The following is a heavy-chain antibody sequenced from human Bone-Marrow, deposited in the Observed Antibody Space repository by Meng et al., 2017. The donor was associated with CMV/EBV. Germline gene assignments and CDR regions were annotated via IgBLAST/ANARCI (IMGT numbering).Heavy chain of an antibody. CDR2: IYYSGST. CDR3: ARANDFWSGYWAWFDP. V-gene: IGHV4-39*07. CDR1: GFTFSSYS. J-gene: IGHJ5*02. D-gene: IGHD3-3*01. Sequence: ESLKISCAASGFTFSSYSMNWIRQPPGKGLEWIGSIYYSGSTYYNPSLKSRVTISVDTSKNQFSLKLSSVTAADTAVYYCARANDFWSGYWAWFDPWGQGTLVTVSS.